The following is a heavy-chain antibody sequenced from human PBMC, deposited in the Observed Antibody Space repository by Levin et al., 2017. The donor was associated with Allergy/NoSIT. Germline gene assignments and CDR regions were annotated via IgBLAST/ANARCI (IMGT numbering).Heavy chain of an antibody. J-gene: IGHJ4*02. CDR3: TRGPLGTGSYFDY. D-gene: IGHD1-1*01. V-gene: IGHV1-8*01. Sequence: ASVKVSCKASGYTFTNHDINWVRQATGQGLEWMGWMNPNSGDTGYVQEFQGRVTMTRDTSISTACMELSSLRSEDTAVYYCTRGPLGTGSYFDYWGQGTLVTVSS. CDR1: GYTFTNHD. CDR2: MNPNSGDT.